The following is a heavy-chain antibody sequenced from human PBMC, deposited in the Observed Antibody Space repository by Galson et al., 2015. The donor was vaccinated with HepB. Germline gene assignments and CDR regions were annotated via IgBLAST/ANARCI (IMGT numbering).Heavy chain of an antibody. CDR2: ISSSGSTI. CDR1: GFTFSSYA. Sequence: SLRLSCAASGFTFSSYAMSWVRQGPGKGLEWVSYISSSGSTIYYADSVKGRFTISRDNAKNSLYLQMNSLRAEDTAVYYCARDPPQWLVLFGEGAVRDFDYWGQGTLVTVSS. D-gene: IGHD6-19*01. J-gene: IGHJ4*02. V-gene: IGHV3-48*03. CDR3: ARDPPQWLVLFGEGAVRDFDY.